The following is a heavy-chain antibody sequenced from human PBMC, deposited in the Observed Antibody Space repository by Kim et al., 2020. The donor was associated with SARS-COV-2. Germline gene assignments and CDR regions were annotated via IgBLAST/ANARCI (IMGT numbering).Heavy chain of an antibody. CDR1: GYTFTSYG. Sequence: ASVKVSCKASGYTFTSYGISWVRQAPGQGLEWMGWISAYNGNTNYAQKLQGRVTMTTDTSTSTAYMELRSLRSDDTAVYYCARDPKLVRLDYYYGMDVWGQGTTVTVSS. V-gene: IGHV1-18*01. CDR3: ARDPKLVRLDYYYGMDV. D-gene: IGHD6-13*01. J-gene: IGHJ6*02. CDR2: ISAYNGNT.